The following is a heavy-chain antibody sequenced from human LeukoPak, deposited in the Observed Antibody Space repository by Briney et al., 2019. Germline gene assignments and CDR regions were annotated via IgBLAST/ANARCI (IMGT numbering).Heavy chain of an antibody. CDR1: GFTFDDYT. V-gene: IGHV3-9*01. Sequence: GGSLRLSCAASGFTFDDYTMHWVRQAPGKGLEGVSGISWNSGSIGYADSVKGRFTISRDNAKNSLYLQMNSLRAEDTALYYCAKDVEWLLSYAFDIWGQGTMVTVSS. D-gene: IGHD3-3*01. CDR3: AKDVEWLLSYAFDI. CDR2: ISWNSGSI. J-gene: IGHJ3*02.